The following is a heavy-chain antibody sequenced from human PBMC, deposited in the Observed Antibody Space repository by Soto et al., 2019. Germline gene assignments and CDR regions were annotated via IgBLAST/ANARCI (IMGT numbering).Heavy chain of an antibody. J-gene: IGHJ1*01. CDR2: TSYDGSDK. D-gene: IGHD3-16*01. Sequence: QVQLVESGGGVVQPGTSLRVSCVGSGFTFRSYVIHWVRQAPGKGLEWVALTSYDGSDKYYGDSVRGRFTISRDNSRNTMDLQMESLRLEDTALYYCAGWGTQGGLDVWGQGALASVSS. CDR3: AGWGTQGGLDV. CDR1: GFTFRSYV. V-gene: IGHV3-33*05.